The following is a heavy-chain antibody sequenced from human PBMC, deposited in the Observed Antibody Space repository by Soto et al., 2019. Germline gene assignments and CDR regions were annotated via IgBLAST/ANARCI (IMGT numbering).Heavy chain of an antibody. V-gene: IGHV3-30-3*01. D-gene: IGHD6-19*01. CDR1: RFNFNIYA. Sequence: QEHLVESGGGVVQPGRSLRLSCAASRFNFNIYAMHWVRQAPSKVLEWVALISKDGSTKYYADSVKGRFTISRDNAKNTLFLQMDSLRPDDTAVYYCARVTKEKWLVKWFDPWGQGTLVTVSS. CDR3: ARVTKEKWLVKWFDP. CDR2: ISKDGSTK. J-gene: IGHJ5*02.